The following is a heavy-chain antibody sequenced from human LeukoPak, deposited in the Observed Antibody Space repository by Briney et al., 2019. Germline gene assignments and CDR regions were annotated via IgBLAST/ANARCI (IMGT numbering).Heavy chain of an antibody. CDR2: ISYDGSNK. CDR3: AKDGPITYYYYGMDV. Sequence: PGRSLRLSCAASGFTFNSYGMHWVRQAPGKGLEWVAVISYDGSNKYYADSVKGRFTISRDNSKNTLYLQMNSLRAEDTAVYYCAKDGPITYYYYGMDVWGQGTTVTVSS. CDR1: GFTFNSYG. J-gene: IGHJ6*02. V-gene: IGHV3-30*18.